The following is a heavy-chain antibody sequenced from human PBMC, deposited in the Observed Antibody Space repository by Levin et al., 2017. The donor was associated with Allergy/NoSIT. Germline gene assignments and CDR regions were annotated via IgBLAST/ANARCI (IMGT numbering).Heavy chain of an antibody. CDR2: IIPIFGTA. V-gene: IGHV1-69*13. CDR3: ARPSHGGATYDAFDI. D-gene: IGHD1-26*01. Sequence: SVKVSCKASGGTFSSYAISWVRQAPGQGLEWMGGIIPIFGTANYAQKFQGRVTITADESTSTAYMELSSLRSEDTAVYYCARPSHGGATYDAFDIWGQGTMVTVSS. CDR1: GGTFSSYA. J-gene: IGHJ3*02.